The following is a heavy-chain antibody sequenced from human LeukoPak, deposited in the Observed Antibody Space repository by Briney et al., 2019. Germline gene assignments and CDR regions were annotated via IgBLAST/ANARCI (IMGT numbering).Heavy chain of an antibody. CDR2: INQDETEK. D-gene: IGHD3-10*01. Sequence: GGSLRLSCRASGFTFTSYWVSWVRQAPGKGLEWVATINQDETEKYYVDSVTGRFTISRDNAKNSLYLQMSSLRADDTAVYYCVKPYYYSSGSLSWGQGTLVTVSS. J-gene: IGHJ4*02. V-gene: IGHV3-7*01. CDR1: GFTFTSYW. CDR3: VKPYYYSSGSLS.